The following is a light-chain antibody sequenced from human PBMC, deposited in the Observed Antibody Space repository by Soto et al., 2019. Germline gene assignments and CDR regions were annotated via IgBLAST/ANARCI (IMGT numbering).Light chain of an antibody. CDR2: EVS. Sequence: QSVLTQPASVSGSPGQSITISCTGTSSDVGGYKYISWYQQHPGKAPKLIIYEVSNRPSGVSNRFSGSKSGNTASLNISGLQAEDEADYYCSAYTSINTRIFGGGTKVTVL. V-gene: IGLV2-14*01. CDR3: SAYTSINTRI. CDR1: SSDVGGYKY. J-gene: IGLJ2*01.